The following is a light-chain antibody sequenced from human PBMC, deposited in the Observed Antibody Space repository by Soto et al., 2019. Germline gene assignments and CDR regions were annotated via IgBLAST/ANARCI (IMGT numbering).Light chain of an antibody. Sequence: EIVMTQSPATLSVSPGERATLSCRASQYVSTNLAWYRQKPGQPPRLLIYGASTRATGIPARFGGSGSGTEFSLTITSLQSEDFAVYYCQQYNDWQTFGQGTKVEIK. CDR1: QYVSTN. CDR3: QQYNDWQT. J-gene: IGKJ1*01. V-gene: IGKV3-15*01. CDR2: GAS.